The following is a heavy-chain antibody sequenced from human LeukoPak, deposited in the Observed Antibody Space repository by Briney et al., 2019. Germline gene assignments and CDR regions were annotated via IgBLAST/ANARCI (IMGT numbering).Heavy chain of an antibody. J-gene: IGHJ4*02. D-gene: IGHD1-26*01. CDR1: GFTFSSYS. CDR3: ARDRGGSYSAIDY. CDR2: ISSSSSTI. Sequence: GRSLRLSCAASGFTFSSYSMSSVRQAPGKGLEWVSFISSSSSTIYYADSVKGRFTISRDNAKNSMYLQMNSLRAEDTAVYYCARDRGGSYSAIDYWGQGTLVTVSS. V-gene: IGHV3-48*04.